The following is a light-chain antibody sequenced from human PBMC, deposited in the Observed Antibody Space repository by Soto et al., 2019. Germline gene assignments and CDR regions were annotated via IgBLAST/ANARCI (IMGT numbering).Light chain of an antibody. CDR2: AAS. CDR1: QGISSW. J-gene: IGKJ1*01. CDR3: QQYNSYS. V-gene: IGKV1D-16*01. Sequence: DIQMTQSPSSVSASVGERVTITCRASQGISSWLAWYQKKPGKAPNLLIYAASSLQSGVPSRFSGSESGTDFTLTISSLQPEDFATYYCQQYNSYSFGQGTKVDIK.